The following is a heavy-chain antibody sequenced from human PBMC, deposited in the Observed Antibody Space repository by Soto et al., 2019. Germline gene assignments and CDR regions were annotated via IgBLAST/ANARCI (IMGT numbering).Heavy chain of an antibody. J-gene: IGHJ4*02. CDR3: ARALWSGIHYYFDY. Sequence: XETLSLTCTVSGCSISSYYWSWIRQPPGKGLEWIGYIYYSGSTNYNPSLKSRVTISVNTSKNQFSLKLSPVTAADTAVYYCARALWSGIHYYFDYWGQGTLVTVSS. CDR2: IYYSGST. D-gene: IGHD6-13*01. V-gene: IGHV4-59*01. CDR1: GCSISSYY.